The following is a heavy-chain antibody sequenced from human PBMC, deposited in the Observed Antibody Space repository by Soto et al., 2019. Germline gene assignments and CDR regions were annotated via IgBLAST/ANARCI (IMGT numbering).Heavy chain of an antibody. J-gene: IGHJ5*01. V-gene: IGHV4-34*01. CDR3: ARALGYSSSRYPMNWFDP. CDR2: INHSGST. CDR1: GGSFSGYY. D-gene: IGHD6-13*01. Sequence: PSETLSLTCAVYGGSFSGYYWSWIRQPPGKGLEWIGEINHSGSTNYNPSLKSRVTMSVDTSKNQFSLKLSSVTAADTAVYYCARALGYSSSRYPMNWFDPWGQGTLVTVSS.